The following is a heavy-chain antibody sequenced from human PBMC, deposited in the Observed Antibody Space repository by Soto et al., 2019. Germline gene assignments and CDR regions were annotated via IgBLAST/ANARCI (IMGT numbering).Heavy chain of an antibody. V-gene: IGHV3-30*18. CDR3: GKVRGVWGIYYTEPLRAY. D-gene: IGHD3-16*01. CDR2: ISYDGSNK. Sequence: PGGSLRLSCAASGFTFSSYGIHWVRQAPGKGLEWVAVISYDGSNKYYADSVKGRFTISRDNSKNTLYLQMNSLIAEDTAVYYCGKVRGVWGIYYTEPLRAYWGKGTLVPVSS. CDR1: GFTFSSYG. J-gene: IGHJ4*02.